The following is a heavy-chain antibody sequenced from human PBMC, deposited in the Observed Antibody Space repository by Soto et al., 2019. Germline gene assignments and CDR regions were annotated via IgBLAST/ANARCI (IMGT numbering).Heavy chain of an antibody. Sequence: ASVKVSCKASGYTFTNSGISWVRQAPGQGLEWMGWISTDNGNTNYAQHLRGRVSMTTDTSTSTAYMDLRSLRSEDTAVYYCARDLCCCDCYSRGNWFDPWGQRTLVPVSS. D-gene: IGHD2-21*02. CDR1: GYTFTNSG. CDR3: ARDLCCCDCYSRGNWFDP. CDR2: ISTDNGNT. V-gene: IGHV1-18*01. J-gene: IGHJ5*02.